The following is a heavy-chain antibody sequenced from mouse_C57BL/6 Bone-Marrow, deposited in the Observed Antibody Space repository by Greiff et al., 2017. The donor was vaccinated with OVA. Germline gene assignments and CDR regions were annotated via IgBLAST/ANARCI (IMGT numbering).Heavy chain of an antibody. Sequence: QVQLQQPGAELVKPGASVKLSCKASGYTFTSYWMHWVKQRPGQGLEWIGMIHPNSGSTNYNEKFKSKATLTVDKSSSTAYMQLSSLTSEDSAVDYCARGGLWLRYYGMDYWGQGTSVTVSS. CDR1: GYTFTSYW. D-gene: IGHD2-2*01. J-gene: IGHJ4*01. CDR2: IHPNSGST. V-gene: IGHV1-64*01. CDR3: ARGGLWLRYYGMDY.